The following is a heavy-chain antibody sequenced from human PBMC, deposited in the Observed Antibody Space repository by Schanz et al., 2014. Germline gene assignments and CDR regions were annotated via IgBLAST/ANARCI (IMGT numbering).Heavy chain of an antibody. Sequence: VQLVESGGGVVHPGGSLRLSCAGSGFSFSGFAVHWVRQAPGKGLEWVSIVSHDGFTKHYADSVRGRFTLSRDNSKNTVYLQMNSLRAEDTALYFCATDYSGGGCHIWGQGTMVTVSS. D-gene: IGHD6-19*01. CDR2: VSHDGFTK. V-gene: IGHV3-30*04. CDR1: GFSFSGFA. CDR3: ATDYSGGGCHI. J-gene: IGHJ3*02.